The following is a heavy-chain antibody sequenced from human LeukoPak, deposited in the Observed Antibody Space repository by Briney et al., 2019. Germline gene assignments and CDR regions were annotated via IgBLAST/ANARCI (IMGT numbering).Heavy chain of an antibody. CDR1: GGSISSSSYY. V-gene: IGHV4-39*01. CDR2: IYYSGST. D-gene: IGHD3-22*01. Sequence: SETLSLTCTVSGGSISSSSYYWGWIRQPPWKGLEWIGSIYYSGSTYYNPSLKSRVTISVDASKNQFSLKLSSVTAADTAVYYCASLTYYYDSSGYYYFPYYFDYWGQGTLVTVSS. CDR3: ASLTYYYDSSGYYYFPYYFDY. J-gene: IGHJ4*02.